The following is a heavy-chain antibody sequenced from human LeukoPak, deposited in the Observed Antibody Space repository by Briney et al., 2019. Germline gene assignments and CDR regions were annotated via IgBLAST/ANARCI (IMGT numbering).Heavy chain of an antibody. D-gene: IGHD3-10*01. V-gene: IGHV4-39*07. CDR2: IYYSGST. J-gene: IGHJ3*02. CDR3: ARGIRVVRGVIISAFWGI. CDR1: GGSISSSSYY. Sequence: SETLSLTCTVSGGSISSSSYYWGWIRQPPGKGLEWIGSIYYSGSTYYNPSLKSRVTISVDTSKNQFSLKLSSVTAADTAVYYCARGIRVVRGVIISAFWGIWGQGTMVTVSS.